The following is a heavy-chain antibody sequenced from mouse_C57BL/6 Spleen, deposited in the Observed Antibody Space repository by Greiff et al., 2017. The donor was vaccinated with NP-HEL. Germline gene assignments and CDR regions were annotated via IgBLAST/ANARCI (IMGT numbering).Heavy chain of an antibody. CDR2: IYPGDGDT. V-gene: IGHV1-82*01. CDR3: ARLFYYDYDYYAMDY. CDR1: GYAFSSSW. J-gene: IGHJ4*01. Sequence: VQGVESGPELVKPGASVKISCKASGYAFSSSWMNWVKQRPGKGLEWIGRIYPGDGDTNYNGKFKGKATLTADKSSSTAYMQLSSLTSEDSAVYFCARLFYYDYDYYAMDYWGQGTSVTVSS. D-gene: IGHD2-4*01.